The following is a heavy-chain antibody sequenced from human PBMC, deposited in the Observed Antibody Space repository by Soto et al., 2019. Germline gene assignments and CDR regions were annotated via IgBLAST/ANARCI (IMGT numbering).Heavy chain of an antibody. Sequence: PSATLSLTCSFYGGSFSGYYWSWIRQPPGKGLEWIGEINHSGSTNYNPSLKSRVTISVDTSKNQFSLKLSSVTAADTAVYYGARRYWSSTSCQPENNWFDRWGQGTPVTV. V-gene: IGHV4-34*01. J-gene: IGHJ5*02. D-gene: IGHD2-2*01. CDR2: INHSGST. CDR3: ARRYWSSTSCQPENNWFDR. CDR1: GGSFSGYY.